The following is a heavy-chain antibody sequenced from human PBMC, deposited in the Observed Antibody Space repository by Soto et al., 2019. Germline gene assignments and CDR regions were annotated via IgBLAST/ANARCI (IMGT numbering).Heavy chain of an antibody. CDR1: GFTFNIYA. CDR3: AKLHDYDILTGYRSEYFQH. J-gene: IGHJ1*01. V-gene: IGHV3-23*01. Sequence: EVQLLESGGGLVQPGGSLRLSCAASGFTFNIYAMTWVRQAPGKGLEWVSGISGSGGRTYYADSVKGRFTISRDNSKNTLDLQMNSLRAEDTAVYYCAKLHDYDILTGYRSEYFQHWGQGTLVTVSS. CDR2: ISGSGGRT. D-gene: IGHD3-9*01.